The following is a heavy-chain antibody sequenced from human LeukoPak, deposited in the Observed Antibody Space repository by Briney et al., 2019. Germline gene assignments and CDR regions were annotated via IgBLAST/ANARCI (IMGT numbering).Heavy chain of an antibody. CDR2: IRYDGSNK. CDR3: AKDDGGATTALFYYYYYYMDV. CDR1: GFTFSSYG. J-gene: IGHJ6*03. Sequence: GGSLRLSCAASGFTFSSYGMHWVRQAPGKGLEWVAFIRYDGSNKYYADSVKGRFTISRDNSKNTLYLQMNSLRAEDTAVYYCAKDDGGATTALFYYYYYYMDVWGKGTTVTVSS. V-gene: IGHV3-30*02. D-gene: IGHD1-26*01.